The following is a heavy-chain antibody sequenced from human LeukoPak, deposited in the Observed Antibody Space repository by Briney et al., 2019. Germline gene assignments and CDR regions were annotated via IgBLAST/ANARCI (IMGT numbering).Heavy chain of an antibody. CDR3: ARVAGSIDY. V-gene: IGHV1-8*03. J-gene: IGHJ4*02. CDR2: MNLKSGYT. CDR1: GYTFTTYD. Sequence: GASVKVSCKASGYTFTTYDINWVRQASGQGLEWMGLMNLKSGYTGYAQKFQGRVTITGDTSISTAYMELSSLRSEDTAVYYCARVAGSIDYWGQGTLVTVSS. D-gene: IGHD6-19*01.